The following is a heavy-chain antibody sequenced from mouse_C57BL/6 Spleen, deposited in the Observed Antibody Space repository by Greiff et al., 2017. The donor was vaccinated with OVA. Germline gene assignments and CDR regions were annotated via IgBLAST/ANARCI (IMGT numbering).Heavy chain of an antibody. J-gene: IGHJ4*01. CDR3: ARASNYNAMDY. CDR1: GYAFSSYW. CDR2: IYPGDGDT. Sequence: QVQLQQSGAELVKPGASVKISCKASGYAFSSYWMNWVKQRPGKGLEWIGQIYPGDGDTNYNGKFKGKATLTADKSSSTAYMQLSSLTSEDSAVYFCARASNYNAMDYWGQGTSVTVSS. D-gene: IGHD2-5*01. V-gene: IGHV1-80*01.